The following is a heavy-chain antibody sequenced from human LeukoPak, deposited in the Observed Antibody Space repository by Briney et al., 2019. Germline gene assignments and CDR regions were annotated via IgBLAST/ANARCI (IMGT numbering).Heavy chain of an antibody. CDR1: GGSISSGGYY. Sequence: SETLSLTCTVSGGSISSGGYYWSWIRQHPGKGLEWIGYIYYSGSTYYNPSLKSRVTISVDTSKNQFSLKLSSVTAADTAVYYRAREGRGGDWLLDWGQGTLVTVSS. D-gene: IGHD3-9*01. CDR3: AREGRGGDWLLD. J-gene: IGHJ4*02. CDR2: IYYSGST. V-gene: IGHV4-31*03.